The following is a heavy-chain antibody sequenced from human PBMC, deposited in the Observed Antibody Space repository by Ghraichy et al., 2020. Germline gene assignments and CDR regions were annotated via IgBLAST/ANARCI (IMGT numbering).Heavy chain of an antibody. CDR2: INHSGST. CDR1: GGSFSGYY. D-gene: IGHD6-19*01. V-gene: IGHV4-34*01. CDR3: ARRVPVQQWKGTGAFDI. J-gene: IGHJ3*02. Sequence: SETLSLTCAVYGGSFSGYYWSWIRQPPGKGLEWIGEINHSGSTNYNPSLKSRVTISVDTSKNQFSLKLSSVTAADTAVYYCARRVPVQQWKGTGAFDIWGQGTMVTVSS.